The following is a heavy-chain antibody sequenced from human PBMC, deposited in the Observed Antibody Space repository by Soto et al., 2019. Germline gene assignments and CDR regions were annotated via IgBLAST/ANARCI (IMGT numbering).Heavy chain of an antibody. V-gene: IGHV3-64*01. CDR3: ARQWLDSYYFDY. D-gene: IGHD6-19*01. Sequence: EVQLVESGGGLVQPGGSLRLSCAASGFTFSSYAMHWVRQAPGKGLEYVSAISSNGGSTYYANSVKGRFTISRDNSKNTRYLQMGSLIAEDMAVYYCARQWLDSYYFDYWGQGTLVTVSS. J-gene: IGHJ4*02. CDR2: ISSNGGST. CDR1: GFTFSSYA.